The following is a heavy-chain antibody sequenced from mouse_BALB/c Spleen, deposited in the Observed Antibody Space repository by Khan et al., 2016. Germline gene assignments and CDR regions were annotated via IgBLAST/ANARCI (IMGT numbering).Heavy chain of an antibody. Sequence: VQLKQSGPSLVKPSQTLSLTCSVTGDSITSGYWNWLRKFPGNKLEYLGYISYSGNTYYNPSLKRRISITRDTSKNQYYLRLNSVTTEDTATYYCASYLLNYFDSWGQGTTLTVSS. V-gene: IGHV3-8*02. CDR2: ISYSGNT. CDR3: ASYLLNYFDS. J-gene: IGHJ2*01. CDR1: GDSITSGY. D-gene: IGHD2-1*01.